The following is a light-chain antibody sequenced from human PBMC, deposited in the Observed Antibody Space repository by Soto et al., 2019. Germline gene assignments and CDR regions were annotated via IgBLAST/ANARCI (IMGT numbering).Light chain of an antibody. J-gene: IGKJ5*01. V-gene: IGKV3-20*01. CDR2: GAS. CDR3: QYYSSSLSIT. Sequence: EIVLTQSPGTLSLSPGERATLSCRASQSVRSTYLAWYQQKPGQAPRLLIHGASSRATGIPDRFSGSGSGTDFTLTISRLEPEDFAVYYWQYYSSSLSITFGQGTRLDIK. CDR1: QSVRSTY.